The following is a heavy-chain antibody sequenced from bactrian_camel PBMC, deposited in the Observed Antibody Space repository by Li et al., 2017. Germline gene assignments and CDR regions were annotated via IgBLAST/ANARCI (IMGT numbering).Heavy chain of an antibody. V-gene: IGHV3S53*01. J-gene: IGHJ4*01. CDR2: IVFGGST. CDR3: AEAPYRDGFSTKC. Sequence: HVQLVESGGGSVETGGSLKLSCTTSGAPFDDGDMGWYRQAPGIECRLISTIVFGGSTFYSDSVKGRFTISHDKSKNTAYLQMNDLKPEDTAMYYCAEAPYRDGFSTKCRGQGTQVTVS. D-gene: IGHD4*01. CDR1: GAPFDDGD.